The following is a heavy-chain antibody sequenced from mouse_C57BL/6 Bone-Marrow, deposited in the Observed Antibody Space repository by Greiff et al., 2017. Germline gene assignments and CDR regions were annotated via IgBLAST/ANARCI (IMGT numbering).Heavy chain of an antibody. CDR3: AGDYDYDGAWFAY. V-gene: IGHV1-59*01. D-gene: IGHD2-4*01. CDR1: GYTFTSYW. Sequence: VQLQQPGAELVRPGTSVKLSCKASGYTFTSYWMHWVKQRPGQGLEWIGVIDPSDSYTNYNQKFKGKATLTVDTSSSTAYMQLSSLTSEDSAVYYCAGDYDYDGAWFAYWGQGTLVTVSA. CDR2: IDPSDSYT. J-gene: IGHJ3*01.